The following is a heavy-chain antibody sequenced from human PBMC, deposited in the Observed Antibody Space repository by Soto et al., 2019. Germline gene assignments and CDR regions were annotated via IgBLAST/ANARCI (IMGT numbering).Heavy chain of an antibody. Sequence: SETLSLTCTVSGGSISSYYWSWIRQPPGKGLEWIGYIYYSGSTNYNPSLKSRVTISVDTSKNQFSLKLSSVTAADTAVYYCARGGSGSYYTGVYYFDYWGQGTLVTVSS. CDR1: GGSISSYY. J-gene: IGHJ4*02. CDR3: ARGGSGSYYTGVYYFDY. V-gene: IGHV4-59*01. D-gene: IGHD3-10*01. CDR2: IYYSGST.